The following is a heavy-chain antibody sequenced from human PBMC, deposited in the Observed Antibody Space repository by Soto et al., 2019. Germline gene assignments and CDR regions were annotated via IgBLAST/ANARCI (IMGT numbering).Heavy chain of an antibody. Sequence: SETLSLTCAVSGGSISSSDWWRWVRQPPGKGLEWIGEIYHSGSTNYNPSLKSRVTISVDTSKNQFSLKLSSVTAADTAVYYCARHPGYGLYYFDYWGQGTLVTVSS. CDR1: GGSISSSDW. CDR3: ARHPGYGLYYFDY. D-gene: IGHD5-18*01. J-gene: IGHJ4*02. V-gene: IGHV4-4*02. CDR2: IYHSGST.